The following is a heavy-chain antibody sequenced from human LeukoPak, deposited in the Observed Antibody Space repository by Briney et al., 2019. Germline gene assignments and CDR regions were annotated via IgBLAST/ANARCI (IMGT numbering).Heavy chain of an antibody. V-gene: IGHV3-23*01. Sequence: GGSLRLSCATSGFTFSSYAMARVRQAPGKGLEWVSAITTIGDSTYYADSLQGRVTISRDNFKNTLSLQMTSLRDEDTDVFYCAKVGCDEVPTAYNTLDYWGQGTLVTVSS. CDR2: ITTIGDST. CDR3: AKVGCDEVPTAYNTLDY. CDR1: GFTFSSYA. D-gene: IGHD2-2*01. J-gene: IGHJ4*02.